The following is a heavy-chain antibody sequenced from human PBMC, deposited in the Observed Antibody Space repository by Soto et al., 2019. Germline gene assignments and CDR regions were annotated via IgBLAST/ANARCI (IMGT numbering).Heavy chain of an antibody. CDR3: ASPVESSYGSGFFDMHV. D-gene: IGHD3-10*01. Sequence: SVKVSCKASGGTFSSYAISWVRQAPGQGLEWMGGIIPIFGTANYAQKFQGRVTITADESTSTAYMELSSLRSEDTAVYYCASPVESSYGSGFFDMHVPGQATTVSGSS. J-gene: IGHJ6*02. V-gene: IGHV1-69*13. CDR1: GGTFSSYA. CDR2: IIPIFGTA.